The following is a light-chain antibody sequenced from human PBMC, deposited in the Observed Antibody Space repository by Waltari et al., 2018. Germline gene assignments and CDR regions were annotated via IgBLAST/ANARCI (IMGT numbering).Light chain of an antibody. CDR2: ATS. CDR1: QSVSSY. Sequence: DIQMTQFPSSLSASVGARVHISCWASQSVSSYLNWYQQKPGKAPKLLIYATSSLQSGVPSRFSGSGSGTDFTLTISSLQPEDFATYYCQQSYSLFTFGPGTKVDMK. J-gene: IGKJ3*01. V-gene: IGKV1-39*01. CDR3: QQSYSLFT.